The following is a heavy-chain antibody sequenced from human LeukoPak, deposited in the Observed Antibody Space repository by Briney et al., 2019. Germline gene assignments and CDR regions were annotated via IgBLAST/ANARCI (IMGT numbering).Heavy chain of an antibody. CDR3: ARDRGGTGDFDY. D-gene: IGHD1-1*01. Sequence: AASVKVSCKVSGYTLTELSMHWVRQAPGEGLEWMGGFDPEDGETIYAQKFQGRVTIARDTSASTAYMELSSLRSEDTAVYYCARDRGGTGDFDYWGQGTLVTVSS. CDR2: FDPEDGET. CDR1: GYTLTELS. J-gene: IGHJ4*02. V-gene: IGHV1-24*01.